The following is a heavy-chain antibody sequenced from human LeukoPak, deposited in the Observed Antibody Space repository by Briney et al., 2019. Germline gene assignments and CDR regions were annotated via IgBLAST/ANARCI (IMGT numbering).Heavy chain of an antibody. CDR3: ARDLFSGRLNWFDR. D-gene: IGHD2-21*01. V-gene: IGHV4-4*07. CDR1: GGSISSYY. Sequence: SETLSLTCTVSGGSISSYYWCWIRQPAGKGLEWIGRIYTSGSTNYNPSLKSRVTMSVDTSKNQFSLKLSSVTAADTAVYYCARDLFSGRLNWFDRWGQGTLVTVSS. CDR2: IYTSGST. J-gene: IGHJ5*02.